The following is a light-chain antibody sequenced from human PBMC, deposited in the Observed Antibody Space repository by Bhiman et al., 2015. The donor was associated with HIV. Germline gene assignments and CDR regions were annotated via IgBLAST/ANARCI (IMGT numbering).Light chain of an antibody. CDR1: DIGTKK. CDR3: QVWDTTSDHLEV. V-gene: IGLV3-21*04. CDR2: MT. J-gene: IGLJ2*01. Sequence: SYVLTQPPSVSVAPGKTANITCGGSDIGTKKCAVVPAEARPGPCVGHLLMTFDRPSGIPERFSGSNSGNTATLTISRVEAGDEADYYCQVWDTTSDHLEVFGRGTKLTVL.